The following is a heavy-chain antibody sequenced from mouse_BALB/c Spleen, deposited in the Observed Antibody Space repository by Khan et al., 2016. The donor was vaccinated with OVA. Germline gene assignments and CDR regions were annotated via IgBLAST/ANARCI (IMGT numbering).Heavy chain of an antibody. Sequence: VQLQQSGAELARPRASVKLSCKASGYTFTDYDINWVKQRTGQGLEWIGEISPGSGDTYYNERFKGKATLTADKSASTAYMQLSSLTSEASAVDFCARRNYFGYTFAYWGQGTLVTVSA. J-gene: IGHJ3*01. CDR2: ISPGSGDT. V-gene: IGHV1-77*01. CDR3: ARRNYFGYTFAY. D-gene: IGHD1-2*01. CDR1: GYTFTDYD.